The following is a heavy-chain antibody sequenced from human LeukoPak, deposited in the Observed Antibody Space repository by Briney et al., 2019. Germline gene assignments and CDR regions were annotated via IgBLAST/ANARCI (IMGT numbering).Heavy chain of an antibody. J-gene: IGHJ3*02. D-gene: IGHD6-19*01. CDR2: ISATSSYI. V-gene: IGHV3-21*01. Sequence: GGSLRLSCAASGFTFSSYSMNWVRQTPGKGLEWVSSISATSSYIYYADSARGRFTISRDDAKNSLYLQMNSLRAEDTAVYYCARDKTEQWLVLEAFDIWGQGTVVTVSS. CDR3: ARDKTEQWLVLEAFDI. CDR1: GFTFSSYS.